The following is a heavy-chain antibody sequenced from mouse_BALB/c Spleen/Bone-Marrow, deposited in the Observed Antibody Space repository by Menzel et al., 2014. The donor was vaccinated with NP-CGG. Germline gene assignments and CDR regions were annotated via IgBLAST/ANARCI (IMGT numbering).Heavy chain of an antibody. CDR2: ISSDGNYT. CDR1: GFTFSSYA. D-gene: IGHD4-1*01. J-gene: IGHJ2*01. CDR3: ESTGYFFDY. Sequence: EVKLVESGGGLVKPGGSLKLSCAASGFTFSSYAMSWVRQTPEKRLEWVATISSDGNYTYYPDSVKGRFTISRDNAKNTLYLQMSSQRSEDTAMYYCESTGYFFDYWGQGTTLTVSS. V-gene: IGHV5-9-1*01.